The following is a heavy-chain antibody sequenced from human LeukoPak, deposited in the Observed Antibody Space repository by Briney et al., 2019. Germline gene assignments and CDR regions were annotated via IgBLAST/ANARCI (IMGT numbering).Heavy chain of an antibody. V-gene: IGHV3-23*01. CDR3: AKVSYDSSGANWFDP. CDR1: GGSISSYY. D-gene: IGHD3-22*01. Sequence: PSETLSLTCTVSGGSISSYYWGWIRQPPGKGLEWVSAISGSGGSTYYADSVKGRFTISRDNSKNTLYLQMNSLRAEDTAVYYCAKVSYDSSGANWFDPWGQGTLVTVSS. J-gene: IGHJ5*02. CDR2: ISGSGGST.